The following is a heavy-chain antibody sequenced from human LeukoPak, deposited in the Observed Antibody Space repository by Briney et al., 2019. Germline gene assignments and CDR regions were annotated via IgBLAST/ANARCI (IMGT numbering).Heavy chain of an antibody. Sequence: SETLSLTCTVSGGSISSGGYYWSWIRQHPGKGLEWIGNIVYTGATAYNPSLRSRVAMSVDTSRNHFSLKLNSVSAADTAIYYCTRRGARGKFDYWGQGALVTVSS. CDR2: IVYTGAT. CDR3: TRRGARGKFDY. D-gene: IGHD3-16*01. J-gene: IGHJ4*02. CDR1: GGSISSGGYY. V-gene: IGHV4-39*02.